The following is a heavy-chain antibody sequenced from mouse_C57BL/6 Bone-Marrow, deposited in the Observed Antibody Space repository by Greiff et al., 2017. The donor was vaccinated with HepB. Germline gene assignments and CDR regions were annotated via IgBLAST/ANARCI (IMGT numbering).Heavy chain of an antibody. CDR2: IDPSDSYT. CDR1: GYTFTSYW. CDR3: ARGGNYY. V-gene: IGHV1-50*01. Sequence: VQLQQPGAELVKPGASVKLSCKASGYTFTSYWMQWVKQRPGQGLEWIGEIDPSDSYTNYNQKFKGKATLTVDTSSSTAYMQLSSLTSEDSAVYYCARGGNYYWGQGTTLTVSS. J-gene: IGHJ2*01.